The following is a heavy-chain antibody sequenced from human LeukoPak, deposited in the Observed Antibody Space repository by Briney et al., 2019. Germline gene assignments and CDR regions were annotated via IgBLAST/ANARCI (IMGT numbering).Heavy chain of an antibody. CDR2: ISYDGSNK. J-gene: IGHJ6*02. D-gene: IGHD2-15*01. V-gene: IGHV3-30*03. CDR3: ALVVAATPYYYGMDI. CDR1: GFTFSSYG. Sequence: GRSLRLSCAASGFTFSSYGMHWVRQAPGKGLEWVAVISYDGSNKYYADSVKGRFTISRDNSKNTLYLQMNSLRAEDTAVYYCALVVAATPYYYGMDIWGQGTTVTVSS.